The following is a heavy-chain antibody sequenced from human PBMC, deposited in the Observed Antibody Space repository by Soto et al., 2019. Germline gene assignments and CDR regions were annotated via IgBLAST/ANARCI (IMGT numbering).Heavy chain of an antibody. CDR3: AKVRVRDDFWSGELNWFDP. D-gene: IGHD3-3*01. CDR1: GFTFSSYA. Sequence: GGSLRLSCAASGFTFSSYAMSWVRQAPGKGLEWVSAISGSGGSTYYADSVKGRFTISRDNSKNTLYLQMNSLRAEDTAVYYCAKVRVRDDFWSGELNWFDPWGQGTLVTVSS. J-gene: IGHJ5*02. CDR2: ISGSGGST. V-gene: IGHV3-23*01.